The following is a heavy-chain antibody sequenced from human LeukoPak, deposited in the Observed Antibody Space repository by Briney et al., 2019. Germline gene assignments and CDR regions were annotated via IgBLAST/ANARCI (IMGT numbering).Heavy chain of an antibody. CDR2: IKQDGSEK. CDR1: GFTFSNDW. CDR3: ARDRRGPDV. J-gene: IGHJ6*02. V-gene: IGHV3-7*03. Sequence: GGSLRLSCVASGFTFSNDWLSWVRQAPGKGLEWLANIKQDGSEKSYVDSVKGRFTISRGNAKNSLYLQMNSLRVEDTAVYYCARDRRGPDVWGQGTTVTVSS.